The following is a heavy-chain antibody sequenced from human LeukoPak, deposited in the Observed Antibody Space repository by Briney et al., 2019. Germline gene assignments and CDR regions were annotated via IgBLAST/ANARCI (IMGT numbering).Heavy chain of an antibody. CDR3: ARDGSGSTGYNWFDP. V-gene: IGHV1-2*02. D-gene: IGHD3-10*01. J-gene: IGHJ5*02. CDR2: INPNSGGT. CDR1: GYTFTGYY. Sequence: ASVKVSCKASGYTFTGYYMHWVRQAPGQGLEWMGWINPNSGGTNYAQKFQGRVTMTRDTSISTAYMELSRLRSDDTALYYCARDGSGSTGYNWFDPWGQGTLVTVSS.